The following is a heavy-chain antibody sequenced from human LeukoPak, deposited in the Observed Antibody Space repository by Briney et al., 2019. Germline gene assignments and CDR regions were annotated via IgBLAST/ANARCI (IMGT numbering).Heavy chain of an antibody. V-gene: IGHV3-7*01. Sequence: GGSLRLSCAASGFTFSSYWMCWVRQAPGKGLEWVANIKQDGSEKYYVDSVKGRFTISRDNAKNSLYLQMNSLRAEDTAVYYCARGGPIYCSGDSCYPGDYWGQGTLVTVSS. D-gene: IGHD2-15*01. CDR1: GFTFSSYW. CDR2: IKQDGSEK. CDR3: ARGGPIYCSGDSCYPGDY. J-gene: IGHJ4*02.